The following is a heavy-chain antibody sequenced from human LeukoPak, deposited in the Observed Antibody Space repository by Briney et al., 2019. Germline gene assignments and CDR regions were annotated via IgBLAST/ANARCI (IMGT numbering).Heavy chain of an antibody. V-gene: IGHV4-34*01. D-gene: IGHD5-18*01. J-gene: IGHJ4*02. CDR2: INHSGST. Sequence: SETLSLTCAVYGGPFSGYYWSWIRQPPGKGLEWIGEINHSGSTNYNPSLKSRVTISVDTSKNQFSLKLSSVTAADTAVYYCARGGCSYGLDFDYWGQGTLVSVSS. CDR3: ARGGCSYGLDFDY. CDR1: GGPFSGYY.